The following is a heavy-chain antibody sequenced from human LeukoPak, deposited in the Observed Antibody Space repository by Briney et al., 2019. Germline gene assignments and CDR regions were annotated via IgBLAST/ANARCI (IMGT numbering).Heavy chain of an antibody. J-gene: IGHJ4*02. V-gene: IGHV3-48*01. CDR1: GFTFSSYS. CDR2: ISSSSTI. CDR3: ARDSHCSGGSCYFVGTFDY. D-gene: IGHD2-15*01. Sequence: PGGSLRLSCAASGFTFSSYSMNWVRQAPGKGLEWVSYISSSSTIYYADSVEGRFTISRDNAKNSLYLQMNSLRAEDTAVYYCARDSHCSGGSCYFVGTFDYWGQGTLVTVSS.